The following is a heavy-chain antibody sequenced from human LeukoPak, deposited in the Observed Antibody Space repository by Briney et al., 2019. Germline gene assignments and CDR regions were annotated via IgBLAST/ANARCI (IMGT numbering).Heavy chain of an antibody. CDR2: INHSGST. CDR3: ARAGGYSSMNYGMDV. V-gene: IGHV4-34*01. J-gene: IGHJ6*02. D-gene: IGHD5-18*01. CDR1: GGSFSGYY. Sequence: SETLSLTCAVYGGSFSGYYWSWIRQPPGKGLEWIGEINHSGSTNYSPSLKSRVTISVDTSKNQFSLKLSSVTAADTAVYYCARAGGYSSMNYGMDVWGQGTTVTVSS.